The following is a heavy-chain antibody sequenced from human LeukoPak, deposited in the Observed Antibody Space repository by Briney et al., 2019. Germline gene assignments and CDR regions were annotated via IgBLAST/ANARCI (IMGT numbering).Heavy chain of an antibody. Sequence: PGGSLRLSCATSGITFSNYWMHWVRQAPGKGLVWVSHIVQDGSNTFYADSAKGRFTISRDNAKNTVYLQMNSLRAEDTAVYYCARIKRYYWGQGTLVTVSS. CDR1: GITFSNYW. CDR2: IVQDGSNT. V-gene: IGHV3-74*01. J-gene: IGHJ4*02. CDR3: ARIKRYY.